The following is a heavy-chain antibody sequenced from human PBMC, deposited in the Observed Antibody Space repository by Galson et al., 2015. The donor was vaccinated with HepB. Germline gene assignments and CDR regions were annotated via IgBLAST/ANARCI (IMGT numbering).Heavy chain of an antibody. J-gene: IGHJ6*02. CDR1: GFSFSSYA. Sequence: LRLSCAASGFSFSSYAMNWVRQAPGKGLEWVSGISGRGGSTHYAASVKGRFIISTGNTEKILYLQMNSLRVEDTARYFCARDREVGYNPWSWGPKDYYKYYAMDVWGQGTIVTVSS. D-gene: IGHD1-1*01. CDR2: ISGRGGST. CDR3: ARDREVGYNPWSWGPKDYYKYYAMDV. V-gene: IGHV3-23*01.